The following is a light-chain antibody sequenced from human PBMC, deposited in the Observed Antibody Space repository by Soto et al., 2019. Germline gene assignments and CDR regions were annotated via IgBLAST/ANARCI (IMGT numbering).Light chain of an antibody. J-gene: IGKJ5*01. Sequence: HLTQSPSFLSASVGCGFTVTFPASRGISSYLAWYQQKPGQAPKLLIYAASTLQTGVPSRFSGSGSGTEFTLTISSLQPEDFATYYCQQLNSYLITFGQGTRLEI. V-gene: IGKV1-9*01. CDR3: QQLNSYLIT. CDR1: RGISSY. CDR2: AAS.